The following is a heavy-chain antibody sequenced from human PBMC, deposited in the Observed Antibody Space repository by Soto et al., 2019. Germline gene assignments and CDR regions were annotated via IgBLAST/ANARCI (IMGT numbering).Heavy chain of an antibody. J-gene: IGHJ4*02. CDR3: TPRNLHIVVVPAATLYYFDY. CDR2: IRSKAYGGTT. CDR1: GFTFGDYA. V-gene: IGHV3-49*03. D-gene: IGHD2-2*01. Sequence: SLRLSCTASGFTFGDYAMSWFRQAPGKGLEWVGFIRSKAYGGTTEYAASVKGRFTISRDDSKSIAYLQMNSLKTEDTAVYYCTPRNLHIVVVPAATLYYFDYWGQGTLVTVS.